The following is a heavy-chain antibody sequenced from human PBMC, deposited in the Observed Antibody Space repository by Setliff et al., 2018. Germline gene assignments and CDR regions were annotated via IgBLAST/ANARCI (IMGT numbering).Heavy chain of an antibody. V-gene: IGHV1-2*04. CDR2: INPNSGGT. J-gene: IGHJ5*02. CDR3: ARRPGRLVEGSWFDP. D-gene: IGHD6-6*01. Sequence: ASVKVSCKASGYTFTGYYMHWVRQAPGQGLEWMGWINPNSGGTNYAQKFQGWVTMTRDTSISTAYMELSSLKASDTAMYYCARRPGRLVEGSWFDPWGQGTLVTVSS. CDR1: GYTFTGYY.